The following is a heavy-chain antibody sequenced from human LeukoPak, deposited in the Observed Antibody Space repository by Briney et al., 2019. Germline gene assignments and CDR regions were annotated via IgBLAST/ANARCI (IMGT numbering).Heavy chain of an antibody. Sequence: GALRLSCAASGFTVSSNYMSWVRQAPGKGLEWVSVIYSGGSTYYADSVKGRFTISRDNSKNTLYLQMNSLRAEDTAVYYCARGVNILTAQPWFDPWGQGTLVTVSS. CDR1: GFTVSSNY. J-gene: IGHJ5*02. CDR3: ARGVNILTAQPWFDP. CDR2: IYSGGST. V-gene: IGHV3-53*01. D-gene: IGHD3-9*01.